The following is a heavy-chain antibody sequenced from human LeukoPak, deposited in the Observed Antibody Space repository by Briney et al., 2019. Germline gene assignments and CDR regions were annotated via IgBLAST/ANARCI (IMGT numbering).Heavy chain of an antibody. J-gene: IGHJ5*02. Sequence: SETLSLTCTVSGGSISSYYWSWIRQPPGKGLECVGYTYYSGSTNYNPSLKSRVTISVDTSKNQFSLKLSSVTAADTAVYYCARGPYCSSTSCYQGWFDPWGQGTLVTVSS. CDR3: ARGPYCSSTSCYQGWFDP. CDR2: TYYSGST. CDR1: GGSISSYY. V-gene: IGHV4-59*01. D-gene: IGHD2-2*01.